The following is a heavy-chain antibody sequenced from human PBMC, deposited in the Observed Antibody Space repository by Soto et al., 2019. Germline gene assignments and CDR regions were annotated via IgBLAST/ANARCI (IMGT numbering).Heavy chain of an antibody. J-gene: IGHJ4*02. CDR3: ARDSSDSSGYRVVDY. V-gene: IGHV4-31*03. CDR2: IYYSGST. D-gene: IGHD3-22*01. CDR1: GGSISSGGYY. Sequence: PSETLSLTCTVSGGSISSGGYYWSWIRQHPGKGLEWIGYIYYSGSTYYNPSLKSRVTISVDTSKNQFSLKLSSVTAADTAVYYCARDSSDSSGYRVVDYWGQGTLVTVSS.